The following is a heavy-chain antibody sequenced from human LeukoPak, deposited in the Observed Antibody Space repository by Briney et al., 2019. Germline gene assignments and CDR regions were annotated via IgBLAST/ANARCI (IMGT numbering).Heavy chain of an antibody. CDR1: GFTFSSYS. CDR3: ASVFFGSPTFDY. V-gene: IGHV3-21*01. CDR2: ISSSSSYI. Sequence: GGSLRLSCAASGFTFSSYSMNWVRQAPGKGREWVSSISSSSSYISYADPVKGRFTISRDNAKNSLYLQMNSLRAADTAVYYCASVFFGSPTFDYWGQGTLVTVSS. J-gene: IGHJ4*02. D-gene: IGHD1-26*01.